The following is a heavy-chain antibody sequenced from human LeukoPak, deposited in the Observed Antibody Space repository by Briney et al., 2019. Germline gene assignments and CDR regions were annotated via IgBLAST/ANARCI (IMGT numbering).Heavy chain of an antibody. CDR3: ARVDGSPDY. V-gene: IGHV1-2*02. CDR2: INPNSGGT. D-gene: IGHD2-15*01. Sequence: ASVKVSCKASGYTFTGYYMHWVRQAPGQGLEWMGWINPNSGGTNYAQKFQGRVTITRDTSISTVYMELSSLRSEDTAVYFCARVDGSPDYWGQGTLVTVSS. CDR1: GYTFTGYY. J-gene: IGHJ4*02.